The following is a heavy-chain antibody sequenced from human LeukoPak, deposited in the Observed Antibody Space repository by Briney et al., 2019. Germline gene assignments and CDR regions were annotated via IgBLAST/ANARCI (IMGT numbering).Heavy chain of an antibody. CDR1: TFTFSRYW. J-gene: IGHJ4*02. CDR2: INSDGTNT. Sequence: GGSLRLSCAASTFTFSRYWMHWVRQAPGKGLVWVSRINSDGTNTYYADSAKGRFTISRDNTKNTLYLQMNSLRTEDTAVYYCARDRAAFGVVQVGYWGQGTQVTVSS. CDR3: ARDRAAFGVVQVGY. D-gene: IGHD3-3*01. V-gene: IGHV3-74*01.